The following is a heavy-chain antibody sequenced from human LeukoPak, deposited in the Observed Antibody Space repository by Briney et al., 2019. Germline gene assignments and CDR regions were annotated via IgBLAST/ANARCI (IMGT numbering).Heavy chain of an antibody. V-gene: IGHV3-21*01. Sequence: GGSLRLSCAASGFTFSSYSMNWVRQAPGKGLEWVSSISSSSSYIYYADSVKGRFTISRDNAKNSLYLQMNSLRAEDTAVYYCARVIVGAKVKFDYWGQGTLVTVSS. D-gene: IGHD1-26*01. CDR2: ISSSSSYI. CDR3: ARVIVGAKVKFDY. CDR1: GFTFSSYS. J-gene: IGHJ4*02.